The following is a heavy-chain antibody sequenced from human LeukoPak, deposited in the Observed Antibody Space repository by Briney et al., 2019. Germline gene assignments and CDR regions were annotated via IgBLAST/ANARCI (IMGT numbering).Heavy chain of an antibody. CDR3: ARVGGMTTVTTLEE. D-gene: IGHD4-17*01. V-gene: IGHV1-24*01. CDR1: GYTLTELS. CDR2: FDPEDGET. Sequence: ASVKVSCKVSGYTLTELSMHWVRQAPRKGLEWMGGFDPEDGETIYAQKFQGRVTITADKSTSTAYMELSSLRSEDTAVYYCARVGGMTTVTTLEEWGQGTLVTVSS. J-gene: IGHJ4*02.